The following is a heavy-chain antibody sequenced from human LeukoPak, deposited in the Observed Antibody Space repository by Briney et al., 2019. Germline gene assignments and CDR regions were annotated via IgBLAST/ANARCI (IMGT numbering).Heavy chain of an antibody. CDR1: GGSISSYY. CDR3: ARGHSYGYGWFDP. D-gene: IGHD5-18*01. V-gene: IGHV4-59*01. Sequence: SETLSLTCTVSGGSISSYYWSWIRQPPGKGLEWIGYIYSSGSTNYNPSLKSRVTISVDTSNNQFSLKLSSVTAADTAVYYCARGHSYGYGWFDPWGQGTLVTVSS. J-gene: IGHJ5*02. CDR2: IYSSGST.